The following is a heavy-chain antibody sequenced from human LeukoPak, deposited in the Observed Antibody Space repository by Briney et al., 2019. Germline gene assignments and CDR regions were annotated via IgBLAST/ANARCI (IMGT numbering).Heavy chain of an antibody. D-gene: IGHD2-15*01. Sequence: ASVKVSCKASGGTFSSYAISWVRQAPGQGLEWMGWISAYNGDTNYAQKLQGRVTMTTDTSTSTAYMELRSLRADDTAVYYCARDEGRVDCSGGSCFSPSLNYWGQGTLVTVSS. CDR3: ARDEGRVDCSGGSCFSPSLNY. CDR2: ISAYNGDT. V-gene: IGHV1-18*01. CDR1: GGTFSSYA. J-gene: IGHJ4*02.